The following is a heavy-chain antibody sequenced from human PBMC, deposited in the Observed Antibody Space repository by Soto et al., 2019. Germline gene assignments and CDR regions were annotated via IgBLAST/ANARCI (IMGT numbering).Heavy chain of an antibody. D-gene: IGHD3-3*01. J-gene: IGHJ4*02. Sequence: SETLSLTCAVYGGSFSGYYWSWIRQPPEKGLERIREINHSGSTNYNPSLKSRVTISVDTSKNQFSLKLSSVTAADTAVYYCARVTFYYDFWSGYPKPHYFDYWGQGTLVTVSS. CDR2: INHSGST. CDR1: GGSFSGYY. V-gene: IGHV4-34*01. CDR3: ARVTFYYDFWSGYPKPHYFDY.